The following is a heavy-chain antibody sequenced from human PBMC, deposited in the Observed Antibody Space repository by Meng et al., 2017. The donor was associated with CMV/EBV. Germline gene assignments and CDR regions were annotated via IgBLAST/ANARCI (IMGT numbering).Heavy chain of an antibody. J-gene: IGHJ5*02. CDR1: GYTFTSDY. CDR3: AREEGIAARSDWFDP. CDR2: INPSGGST. Sequence: QVQLGQAGAEVKKPVASGKVSCKASGYTFTSDYMHRVRQAPGQGLEWMGIINPSGGSTSYAQKFQGRVTMTRDTSTSTVYMELSSLRSEDTAVYYCAREEGIAARSDWFDPWGQGTLVTVSS. D-gene: IGHD6-6*01. V-gene: IGHV1-46*01.